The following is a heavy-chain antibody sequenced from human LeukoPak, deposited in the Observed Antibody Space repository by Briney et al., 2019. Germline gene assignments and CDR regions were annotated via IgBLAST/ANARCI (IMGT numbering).Heavy chain of an antibody. Sequence: SETLSLTCTVSGYSISSGYYWGWIRQPPGKGLEWIGSIYHSGSTYYNPSLKIRVTISVDTPKNQFSLKLSSVTAADTAVYYCARDNGYQLPVDYWGQGTLVTVSS. D-gene: IGHD2-2*01. CDR1: GYSISSGYY. CDR2: IYHSGST. J-gene: IGHJ4*02. V-gene: IGHV4-38-2*02. CDR3: ARDNGYQLPVDY.